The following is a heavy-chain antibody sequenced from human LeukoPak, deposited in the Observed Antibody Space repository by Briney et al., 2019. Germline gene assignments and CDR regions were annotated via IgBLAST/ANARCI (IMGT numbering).Heavy chain of an antibody. CDR2: INTNTGNP. V-gene: IGHV7-4-1*02. J-gene: IGHJ4*02. D-gene: IGHD3-3*01. CDR3: ARGDYDFWSGYYTPRTIDY. CDR1: GYTFSRYA. Sequence: ASVKVSCKASGYTFSRYAMNWVRQAPGQGLEWMGWINTNTGNPTYAQGFTGRFVFSLDTSVSTAYLQISSLKAEDTAVYYCARGDYDFWSGYYTPRTIDYWGQGTLVTVSS.